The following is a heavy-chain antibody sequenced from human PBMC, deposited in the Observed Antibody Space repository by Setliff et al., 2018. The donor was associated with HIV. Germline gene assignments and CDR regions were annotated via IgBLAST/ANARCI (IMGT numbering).Heavy chain of an antibody. D-gene: IGHD6-13*01. CDR2: ISASGSTI. V-gene: IGHV3-48*03. CDR3: ARGSSLIIDH. J-gene: IGHJ4*02. CDR1: GFTFSSYE. Sequence: PGGSLRLSCAASGFTFSSYEMNWVRQAPGKGLEWVAYISASGSTIYYTDSVKGRFTISRDNAKNSLDLQMKSLRADDTSVYYCARGSSLIIDHWGQGTPVTVSS.